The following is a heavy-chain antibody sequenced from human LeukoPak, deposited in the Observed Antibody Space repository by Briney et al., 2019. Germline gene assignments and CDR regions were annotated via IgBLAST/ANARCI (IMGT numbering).Heavy chain of an antibody. D-gene: IGHD3-10*01. V-gene: IGHV1-2*06. CDR3: ARRYLGSGSLPGL. CDR2: INPNSGGT. J-gene: IGHJ4*02. Sequence: GASVKVSCKASGYTFTGYYMNWVRQAPGQGLEWMGRINPNSGGTNYAQKFQGRVTMTRDTSISTAYMELSRLRSDDTAVYYCARRYLGSGSLPGLWGQGTLVTVSS. CDR1: GYTFTGYY.